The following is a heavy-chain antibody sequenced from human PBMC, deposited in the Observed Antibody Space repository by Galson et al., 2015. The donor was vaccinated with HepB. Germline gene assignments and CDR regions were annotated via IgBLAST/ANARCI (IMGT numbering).Heavy chain of an antibody. V-gene: IGHV4-30-4*01. D-gene: IGHD2-2*01. CDR3: ARGWRYCSSTSCPKRGYYFDY. J-gene: IGHJ4*02. Sequence: QVQLQESGPGLVKPSQTLSLTCTVSGGSISSGDYYWSWIRQPPGKGLEWIGYIYYSGSTYYNPSLKSRVTISVDTSKNQFSLKLSSVTAADTAVYYCARGWRYCSSTSCPKRGYYFDYWGQGTLVTVSS. CDR2: IYYSGST. CDR1: GGSISSGDYY.